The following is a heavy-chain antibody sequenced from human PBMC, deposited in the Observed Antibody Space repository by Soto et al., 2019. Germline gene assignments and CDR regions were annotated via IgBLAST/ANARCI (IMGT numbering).Heavy chain of an antibody. Sequence: ASEALSLTCAVSCGSISSYYWGWILQPPGKGLEWIGYIYYSGSTNYNPSLKSRVTISVDTSKNQFSLKLSSMTAADTAVYYCAGHRSGKKGIEYWGQGTLVTVSS. D-gene: IGHD2-15*01. CDR3: AGHRSGKKGIEY. CDR2: IYYSGST. V-gene: IGHV4-59*08. CDR1: CGSISSYY. J-gene: IGHJ4*02.